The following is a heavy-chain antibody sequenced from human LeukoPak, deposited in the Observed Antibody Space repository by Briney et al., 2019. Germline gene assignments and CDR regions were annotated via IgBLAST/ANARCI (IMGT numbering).Heavy chain of an antibody. CDR3: ARSYCSGGSCYADP. CDR2: ISTYNGNT. D-gene: IGHD2-15*01. CDR1: GYTFTNHS. V-gene: IGHV1-18*01. J-gene: IGHJ5*02. Sequence: GASVKVSFKSSGYTFTNHSISWMRQAPGQGLEWMGWISTYNGNTNYAQRLQGRVTMTTDTSTNTDYMELRSLRSDDTAVYYCARSYCSGGSCYADPWGQGTLVTVSS.